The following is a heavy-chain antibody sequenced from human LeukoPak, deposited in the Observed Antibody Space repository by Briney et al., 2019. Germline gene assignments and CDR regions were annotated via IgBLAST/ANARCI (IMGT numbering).Heavy chain of an antibody. V-gene: IGHV1-2*02. J-gene: IGHJ6*02. CDR3: VRDRYYGSGSFYQMDV. Sequence: GASVKVSCKASGYTFIGYYMHWVRQAPGQGLEWMGWINPNSGGTDYEQKFQGRVTMTRDTSIGTAYMGLSRLRSDDTAVYYCVRDRYYGSGSFYQMDVWGQGTTVTVSS. D-gene: IGHD3-10*01. CDR2: INPNSGGT. CDR1: GYTFIGYY.